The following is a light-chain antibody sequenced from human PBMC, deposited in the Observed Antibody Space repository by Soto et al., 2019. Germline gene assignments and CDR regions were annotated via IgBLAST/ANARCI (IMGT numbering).Light chain of an antibody. J-gene: IGKJ5*01. V-gene: IGKV3-11*01. CDR2: DAF. CDR1: QGVSSY. CDR3: QQGGDWPPIT. Sequence: EIVLTQSPATLSLSPGERATLSCRASQGVSSYLAWYQQKPGQAPRLVIYDAFHRATGIPARFSGSGSGKDFTFTISSLEPEDSAVYYCQQGGDWPPITFGQGTRLEI.